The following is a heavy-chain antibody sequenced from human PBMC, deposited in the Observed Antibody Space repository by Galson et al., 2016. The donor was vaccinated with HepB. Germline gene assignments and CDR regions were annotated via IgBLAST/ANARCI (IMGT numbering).Heavy chain of an antibody. CDR1: GFTFSDYY. CDR3: ARNRGYSGYDAFDI. Sequence: SLRLSCAASGFTFSDYYMSWIRQAPGTGLEWVSYISISSSYTNYADSVKGRFTISRDNAKNSVYLQMNSLRAEDTAVYYCARNRGYSGYDAFDIWGQGTMVTVSS. J-gene: IGHJ3*02. D-gene: IGHD5-12*01. V-gene: IGHV3-11*03. CDR2: ISISSSYT.